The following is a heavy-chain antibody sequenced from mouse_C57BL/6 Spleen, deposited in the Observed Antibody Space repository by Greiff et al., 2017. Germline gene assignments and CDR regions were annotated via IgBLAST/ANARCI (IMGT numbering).Heavy chain of an antibody. J-gene: IGHJ3*01. D-gene: IGHD2-1*01. CDR2: ISSGSSTI. V-gene: IGHV5-17*01. Sequence: DVKLVESGGGLVKPGGSLKLSCAASGFTFSDYGMHWVRQTPEQGLEWVAYISSGSSTIDYADTVKGRFTISRDNAKNTLYLQMTSLRAEDTAMYFCARMGGNSAWFAYWGQGTLVTVSA. CDR3: ARMGGNSAWFAY. CDR1: GFTFSDYG.